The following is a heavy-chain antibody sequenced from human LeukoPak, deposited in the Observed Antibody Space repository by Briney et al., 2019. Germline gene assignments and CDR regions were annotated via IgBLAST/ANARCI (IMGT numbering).Heavy chain of an antibody. D-gene: IGHD2-2*01. J-gene: IGHJ3*02. CDR1: GFTFSSYS. CDR2: IISNSTI. CDR3: ARVPRYCSSTSCPPDAFDI. V-gene: IGHV3-48*01. Sequence: PGGSLRLSCAASGFTFSSYSINWVRQAPGKGLGWVSYIISNSTIYYADPVKGRFTISRDNAKNSLYLQMNSLRAEDTAVYYCARVPRYCSSTSCPPDAFDIWGQGTMVTVSS.